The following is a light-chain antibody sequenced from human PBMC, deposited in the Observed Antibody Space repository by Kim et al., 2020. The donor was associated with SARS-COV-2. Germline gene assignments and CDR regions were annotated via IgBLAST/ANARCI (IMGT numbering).Light chain of an antibody. Sequence: SVALGQTARSTCGGNNIGSKNVHWYQQKPGQAPVLVIYRDSNRPSGIPERFSGSNSGNTATLTISRAQAGDEADYYCQVWDSSTGVFGTGTKVTVL. CDR1: NIGSKN. V-gene: IGLV3-9*01. CDR2: RDS. J-gene: IGLJ1*01. CDR3: QVWDSSTGV.